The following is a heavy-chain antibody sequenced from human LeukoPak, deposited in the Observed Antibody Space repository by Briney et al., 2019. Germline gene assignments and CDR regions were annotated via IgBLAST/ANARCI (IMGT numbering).Heavy chain of an antibody. CDR1: GFTFSSYS. V-gene: IGHV3-21*01. J-gene: IGHJ6*03. D-gene: IGHD3-22*01. CDR2: ISSSSSYI. Sequence: GGSLRLSCAASGFTFSSYSMNWVRQAPGKGLEWVSSISSSSSYIYYADSVKGLFTISRDNAKNSLYLQMNSLRAEDTAVYYCARDVQYYYDSSGYYRTAYYYYYYYMDVWGKGTTVTVSS. CDR3: ARDVQYYYDSSGYYRTAYYYYYYYMDV.